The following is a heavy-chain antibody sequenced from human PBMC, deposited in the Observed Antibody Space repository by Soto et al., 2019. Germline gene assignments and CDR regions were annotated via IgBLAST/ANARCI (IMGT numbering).Heavy chain of an antibody. V-gene: IGHV1-24*01. CDR3: ARGFSAGKGSPPDF. Sequence: ASVKVSCKVSGHTISELSMHWVRQAPGKGLEWMGGYVAEEAETLYAQKFQGRVTMTEDTSADIAYMEMNSLRSEDTAVYYCARGFSAGKGSPPDFWGQGSLVTVSS. CDR2: YVAEEAET. J-gene: IGHJ4*02. CDR1: GHTISELS. D-gene: IGHD6-13*01.